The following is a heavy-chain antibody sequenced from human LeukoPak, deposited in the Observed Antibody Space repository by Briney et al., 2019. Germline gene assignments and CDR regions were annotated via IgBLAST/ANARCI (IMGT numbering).Heavy chain of an antibody. Sequence: SQTLSLTCTVSGGSFSSGSYYWSWIRQHPGEGLEWIGYISNTGNAYYDPSLKSRVSISIDTSKRQFSLKVRSVTAADTAVYYCARAPAMAYFDYWGQGTLVSVSS. CDR2: ISNTGNA. D-gene: IGHD3-16*01. CDR3: ARAPAMAYFDY. J-gene: IGHJ4*02. CDR1: GGSFSSGSYY. V-gene: IGHV4-31*03.